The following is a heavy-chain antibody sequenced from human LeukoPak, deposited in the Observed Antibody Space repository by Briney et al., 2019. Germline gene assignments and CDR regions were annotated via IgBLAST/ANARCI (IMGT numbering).Heavy chain of an antibody. D-gene: IGHD2-21*01. CDR2: IYYSGST. CDR1: GGSISSYY. Sequence: PSETLSLTCTVSGGSISSYYWSWIRQPPGKGLEWIGYIYYSGSTNYNPSLKSRVTISVDTSKNQFSLKLSSVTAADTAVYYCARESLVKHAFDIWGQGTMVTVSS. V-gene: IGHV4-59*01. J-gene: IGHJ3*02. CDR3: ARESLVKHAFDI.